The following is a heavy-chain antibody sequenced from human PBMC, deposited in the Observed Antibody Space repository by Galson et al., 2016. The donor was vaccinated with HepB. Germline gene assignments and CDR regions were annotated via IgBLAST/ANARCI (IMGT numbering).Heavy chain of an antibody. V-gene: IGHV4-31*03. CDR3: ARDRKYYDSRLDH. J-gene: IGHJ5*02. D-gene: IGHD3-22*01. CDR2: IYYSGST. CDR1: GGSISSGGYY. Sequence: TLSLTCTVSGGSISSGGYYWSWIRQHPGKGLEWIGYIYYSGSTYYNPSLKSRVTISVDTSKNQFSLKLSSVTAADTAVYYCARDRKYYDSRLDHWGQGTLVTVSS.